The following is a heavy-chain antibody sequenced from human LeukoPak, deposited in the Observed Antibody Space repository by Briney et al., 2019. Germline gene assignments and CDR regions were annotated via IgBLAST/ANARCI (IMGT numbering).Heavy chain of an antibody. CDR1: GGSISSGNYH. Sequence: SQTLSLTCTDSGGSISSGNYHWSWIRQPAGKGLEWIGRIYTSGSTNYNPSLKSRVTISVDTSKNQFSLKLSSATAADTAAYYCARNIPARPQDYWGQGTLVTVSS. CDR2: IYTSGST. D-gene: IGHD6-6*01. V-gene: IGHV4-61*02. J-gene: IGHJ4*02. CDR3: ARNIPARPQDY.